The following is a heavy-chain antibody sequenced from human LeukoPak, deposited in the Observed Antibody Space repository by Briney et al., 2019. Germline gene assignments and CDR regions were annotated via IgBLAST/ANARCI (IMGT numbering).Heavy chain of an antibody. CDR1: GGSISSYY. CDR3: ARAATPGIAAAGTGWFDP. V-gene: IGHV4-59*12. J-gene: IGHJ5*02. Sequence: SETLSLTCTVSGGSISSYYWSWIRQPPGKGLEWIGYIYYSGSTKYNPSLKSRVTISVDTSKNQFSLKLSSVTAADTAVYYCARAATPGIAAAGTGWFDPWGQGTLVTVSS. D-gene: IGHD6-13*01. CDR2: IYYSGST.